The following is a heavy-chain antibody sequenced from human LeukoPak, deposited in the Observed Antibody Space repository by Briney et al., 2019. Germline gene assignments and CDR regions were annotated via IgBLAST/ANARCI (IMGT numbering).Heavy chain of an antibody. V-gene: IGHV3-30-3*01. CDR1: GFTFSSYD. CDR3: SREGYGGGSDY. CDR2: ISSDGSNK. J-gene: IGHJ4*02. D-gene: IGHD5-12*01. Sequence: HTGGSLRLSCAASGFTFSSYDMHWVRQAPGKGLEWVAVISSDGSNKYYADSVKGRFTISRDNSKNTLYLQMDSLRAEDTAVYYCSREGYGGGSDYWGQGTLVTVSS.